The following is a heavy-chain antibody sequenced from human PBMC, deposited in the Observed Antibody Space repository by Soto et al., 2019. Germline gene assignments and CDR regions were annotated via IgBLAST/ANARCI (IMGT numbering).Heavy chain of an antibody. V-gene: IGHV3-33*01. Sequence: GWSLRLACASSVFTFISYGMHWVRQAPGKGLEWVAVIWYDGSNKYYADSVKGRFTISRDNSKNTLYLQMNSLRAEDTAVYYCARDRGLDAFDIWGQGTMVTVSS. CDR1: VFTFISYG. J-gene: IGHJ3*02. CDR2: IWYDGSNK. CDR3: ARDRGLDAFDI.